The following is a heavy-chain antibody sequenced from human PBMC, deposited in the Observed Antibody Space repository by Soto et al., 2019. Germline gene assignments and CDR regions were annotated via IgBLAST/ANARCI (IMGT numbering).Heavy chain of an antibody. V-gene: IGHV5-10-1*01. D-gene: IGHD3-3*01. CDR2: IDPSDSYT. Sequence: GESLKISCKGSGYSFTSYWMSWVRQMPGKGVEWMGRIDPSDSYTNYSPCFQGHVTISADKSISTAYLQWSRLKASDTAMYYCARVGSSITIFGVVIQPYYYYYGMDVWGEGTTVTVAS. CDR3: ARVGSSITIFGVVIQPYYYYYGMDV. CDR1: GYSFTSYW. J-gene: IGHJ6*04.